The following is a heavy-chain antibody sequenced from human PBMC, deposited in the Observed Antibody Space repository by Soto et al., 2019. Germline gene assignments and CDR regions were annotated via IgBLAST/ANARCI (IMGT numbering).Heavy chain of an antibody. Sequence: SETLSLTCAVYGGSFSGYYWSWIRQPPGEGLEWIGEINHSGSTNYNPSLKSRVTISVDTSKNQFSLKLSSVTAADTAVYYCARSGEGCSSTSCYTRLYYYYYYGMDVWGQGTTVTVSS. D-gene: IGHD2-2*02. J-gene: IGHJ6*02. V-gene: IGHV4-34*01. CDR3: ARSGEGCSSTSCYTRLYYYYYYGMDV. CDR2: INHSGST. CDR1: GGSFSGYY.